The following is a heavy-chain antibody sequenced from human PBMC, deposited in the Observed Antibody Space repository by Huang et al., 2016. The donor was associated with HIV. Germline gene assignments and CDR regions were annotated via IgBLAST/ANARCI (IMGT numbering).Heavy chain of an antibody. CDR3: ARLIGSPSFYYGLDV. CDR2: IYPRCSDT. D-gene: IGHD3-10*01. CDR1: GYRFRSNW. V-gene: IGHV5-51*01. Sequence: EVQLVQSGAEVKKPGESLKISCKGSGYRFRSNWIGGVRQLPGKGLEWIGIIYPRCSDTRYRPSFQRPVTISADKSINTAYLQWSSLKASDTAMYYCARLIGSPSFYYGLDVWGQGTTVTVSS. J-gene: IGHJ6*02.